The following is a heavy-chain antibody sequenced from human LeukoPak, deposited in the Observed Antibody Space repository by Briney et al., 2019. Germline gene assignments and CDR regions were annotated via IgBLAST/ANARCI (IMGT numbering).Heavy chain of an antibody. J-gene: IGHJ5*02. D-gene: IGHD4-17*01. Sequence: GASVKVSCKASGGTFSSYAISWVRQAPGQGLEWMGGIIPIFGTANYAQKFQGRVTITADKSTSTAYMELSSLRSEDTAVYYCAREELPVTTRGWFDPWGQGTLVTVSS. CDR2: IIPIFGTA. CDR1: GGTFSSYA. V-gene: IGHV1-69*06. CDR3: AREELPVTTRGWFDP.